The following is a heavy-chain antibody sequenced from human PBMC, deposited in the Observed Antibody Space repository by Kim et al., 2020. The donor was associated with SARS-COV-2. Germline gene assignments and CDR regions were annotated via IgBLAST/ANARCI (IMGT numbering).Heavy chain of an antibody. J-gene: IGHJ4*02. D-gene: IGHD2-2*01. CDR2: ISAYNGNT. V-gene: IGHV1-18*01. CDR3: ARGGGYCSSTSCLKPTDLDY. CDR1: GYTFTSYG. Sequence: ASVKVSCKASGYTFTSYGISWVRQAPGQGLEWMGWISAYNGNTNYAQKLQGRVTMTTDTSTSTAYMELRSLRSDDTAVYYCARGGGYCSSTSCLKPTDLDYWGQGTLVTVSS.